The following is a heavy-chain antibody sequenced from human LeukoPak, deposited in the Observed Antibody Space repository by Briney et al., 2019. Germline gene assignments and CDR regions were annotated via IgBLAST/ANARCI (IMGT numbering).Heavy chain of an antibody. CDR3: ARTGWLQSDPFDS. J-gene: IGHJ4*02. Sequence: WASVKVSCKASGYTFSNYGFSWVRQALGQGLEWMGWISAYNGNTNYAQKLQGRVTMTTDISTTTAYMELRSLISADTAVYYCARTGWLQSDPFDSWGQGTLVTVSS. CDR1: GYTFSNYG. D-gene: IGHD5-24*01. V-gene: IGHV1-18*01. CDR2: ISAYNGNT.